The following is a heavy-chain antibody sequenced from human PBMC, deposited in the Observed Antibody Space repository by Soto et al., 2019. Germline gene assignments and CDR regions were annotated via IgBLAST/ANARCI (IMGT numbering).Heavy chain of an antibody. V-gene: IGHV3-30-3*01. D-gene: IGHD3-22*01. J-gene: IGHJ4*02. CDR2: ISYDGSNK. CDR1: GFTFSSYA. Sequence: PGGSLRLSCAASGFTFSSYAMHWVRQAPGKGLEWVAVISYDGSNKYYADSVKGRFTISRDNSKNTLYLQMNSLRAEDTAVYYCARDLHLGYYDSSGFEGGFDYWGQGTLVTVSS. CDR3: ARDLHLGYYDSSGFEGGFDY.